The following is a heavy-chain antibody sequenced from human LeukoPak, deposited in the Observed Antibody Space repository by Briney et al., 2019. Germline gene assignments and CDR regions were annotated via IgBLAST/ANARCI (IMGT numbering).Heavy chain of an antibody. Sequence: GGSLRLSCAGSGFTFSSYAMHWVRQAPGKGLEYVSGISSNGGSTYHANSVKGRFSISRDNSKNTLYLQMGSLRPEDMAVYYCAREYCTNGVCYKRFDYWGQGTLVTVSS. CDR2: ISSNGGST. CDR1: GFTFSSYA. V-gene: IGHV3-64*01. J-gene: IGHJ4*02. CDR3: AREYCTNGVCYKRFDY. D-gene: IGHD2-8*01.